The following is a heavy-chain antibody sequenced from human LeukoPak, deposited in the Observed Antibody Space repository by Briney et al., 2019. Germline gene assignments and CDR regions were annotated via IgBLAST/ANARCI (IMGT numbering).Heavy chain of an antibody. Sequence: GGSLRLSCAGSGFTFSSYAMHWVRQAPGKGLEYVSGISSNGGSTYHANSVKGRFSISRDNSKNTLYLQMGSLRPEDMAVYYCAREYCTNGVCYKRFDYWGQGTLVTVSS. CDR2: ISSNGGST. CDR1: GFTFSSYA. V-gene: IGHV3-64*01. J-gene: IGHJ4*02. CDR3: AREYCTNGVCYKRFDY. D-gene: IGHD2-8*01.